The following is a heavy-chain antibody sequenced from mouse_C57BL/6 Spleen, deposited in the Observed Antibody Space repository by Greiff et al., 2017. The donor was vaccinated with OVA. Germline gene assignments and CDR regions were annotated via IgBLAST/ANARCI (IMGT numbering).Heavy chain of an antibody. CDR2: ISDGGSYT. Sequence: EVQLVESGGGLVKPGGSLKLSCAASGFTFSSYAMSWVRQTPEKRLEWVATISDGGSYTYYPDNVKGRFTISRDNAKNNLYLQMSHLKSEDTAMYYCARDEGDGAYYFDYWGQGTTLTVSS. V-gene: IGHV5-4*01. CDR1: GFTFSSYA. CDR3: ARDEGDGAYYFDY. J-gene: IGHJ2*01. D-gene: IGHD3-1*01.